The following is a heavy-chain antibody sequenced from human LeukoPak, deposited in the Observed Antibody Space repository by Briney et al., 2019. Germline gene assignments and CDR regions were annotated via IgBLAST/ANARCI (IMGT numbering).Heavy chain of an antibody. CDR2: IVPMFNTA. CDR1: GDTLNNYA. Sequence: GSSVKVSWKTSGDTLNNYAINWVRQAPGQGPEWMGRIVPMFNTATYAPKFQGRLTITADISTSTVYMGLRSLTSEDTAVYYCARGPYTSDGSGFSYYYMDVWGTGTTVTVSS. D-gene: IGHD6-25*01. CDR3: ARGPYTSDGSGFSYYYMDV. V-gene: IGHV1-69*06. J-gene: IGHJ6*03.